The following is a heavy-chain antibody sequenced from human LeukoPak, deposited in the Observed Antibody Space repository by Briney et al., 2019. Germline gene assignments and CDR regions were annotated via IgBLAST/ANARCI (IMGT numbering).Heavy chain of an antibody. CDR1: GGSISSYY. Sequence: SETLSLTCTVSGGSISSYYWSWIRQPPGKGLEWIGYIYYSGSPNHNPSLKSRFTISVDTSKNQFSLKLSSVTAADTAVYYCARGEGYSSGYYLYYFDYWGQGTLVTVSS. V-gene: IGHV4-59*01. CDR2: IYYSGSP. J-gene: IGHJ4*02. CDR3: ARGEGYSSGYYLYYFDY. D-gene: IGHD6-19*01.